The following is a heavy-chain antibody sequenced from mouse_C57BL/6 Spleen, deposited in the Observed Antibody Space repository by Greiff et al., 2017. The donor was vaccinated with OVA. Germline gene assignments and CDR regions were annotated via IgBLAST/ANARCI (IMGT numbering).Heavy chain of an antibody. CDR1: GYTFTDYY. V-gene: IGHV1-26*01. CDR2: INPNNGGT. J-gene: IGHJ3*01. Sequence: EVQLQQSGPELVKPGASVKISCKASGYTFTDYYMNWVKQSHGKSLEWIGDINPNNGGTSYNQKFKGKATLTVDKSSSTAYMELRSLTSEDSAVYYCARVAQATWGFAYWGQGTLVTVSA. D-gene: IGHD3-2*02. CDR3: ARVAQATWGFAY.